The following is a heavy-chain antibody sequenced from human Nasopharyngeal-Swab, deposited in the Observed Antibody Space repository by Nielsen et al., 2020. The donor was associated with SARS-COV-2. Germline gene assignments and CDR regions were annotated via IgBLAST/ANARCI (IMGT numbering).Heavy chain of an antibody. CDR2: INAGNGNT. J-gene: IGHJ4*02. D-gene: IGHD6-19*01. CDR3: ARAAGSDY. Sequence: WGRQAPGQRLEWMGWINAGNGNTKYSQKFQGRVTITRDTSASTAYMELSSLRSEDTAVYYCARAAGSDYWGQGTLVTVPQ. V-gene: IGHV1-3*01.